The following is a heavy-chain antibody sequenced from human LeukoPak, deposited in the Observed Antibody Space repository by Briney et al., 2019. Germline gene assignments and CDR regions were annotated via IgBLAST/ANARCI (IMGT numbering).Heavy chain of an antibody. Sequence: GGSLRLSCAASGYTFSSYAMSWVRQAPGKGLEWVSAISGSGGSTYYADSVKGRFTISRDNSKNTLYLQMNSLRAEDTAVYYCAKSSGSHQASDYWGQGTLVTVSS. CDR1: GYTFSSYA. J-gene: IGHJ4*02. CDR3: AKSSGSHQASDY. CDR2: ISGSGGST. V-gene: IGHV3-23*01. D-gene: IGHD6-6*01.